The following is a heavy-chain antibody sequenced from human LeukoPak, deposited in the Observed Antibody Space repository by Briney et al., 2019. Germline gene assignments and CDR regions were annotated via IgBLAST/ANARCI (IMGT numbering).Heavy chain of an antibody. Sequence: QPGGSLRLSCAASGFTVSSNYMSWVRQAPGKGLEWVSVIYSGGSTYYADSVKGRFTISRDNSKNTLYLQMNSLRAEDTAVYYCASQEEYSYGYLDYWGQGTLVTVSS. CDR3: ASQEEYSYGYLDY. CDR1: GFTVSSNY. V-gene: IGHV3-66*04. J-gene: IGHJ4*02. CDR2: IYSGGST. D-gene: IGHD5-18*01.